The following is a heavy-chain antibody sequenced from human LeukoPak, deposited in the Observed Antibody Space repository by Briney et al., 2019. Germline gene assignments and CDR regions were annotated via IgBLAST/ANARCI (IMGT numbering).Heavy chain of an antibody. D-gene: IGHD1-26*01. CDR2: MNPNSGNT. CDR1: GYTFTSYD. Sequence: ASVKVSCKASGYTFTSYDINWVRQATGQGLEWMGWMNPNSGNTGYAQKFQGRVTMTRNTSISTAYMELSSLRSEDTAVYYCAREEQIVGATKGFDYWGQETLVTVSS. CDR3: AREEQIVGATKGFDY. V-gene: IGHV1-8*01. J-gene: IGHJ4*02.